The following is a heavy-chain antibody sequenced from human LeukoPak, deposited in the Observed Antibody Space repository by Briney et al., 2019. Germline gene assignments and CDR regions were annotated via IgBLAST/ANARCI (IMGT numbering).Heavy chain of an antibody. J-gene: IGHJ5*01. CDR3: TRESDWGSVDS. Sequence: GGSLRHSCAASGFIFRSYSMNWVRQAPGKGLQWVSYISSSTSTIYYADSVKGRFTISRDNAKNSLFLQMNSLRDDDTAVYYCTRESDWGSVDSWGQGTLVTVSS. D-gene: IGHD7-27*01. CDR2: ISSSTSTI. CDR1: GFIFRSYS. V-gene: IGHV3-48*02.